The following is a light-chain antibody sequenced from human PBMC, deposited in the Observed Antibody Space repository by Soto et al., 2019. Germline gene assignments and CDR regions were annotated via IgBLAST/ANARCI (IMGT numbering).Light chain of an antibody. J-gene: IGLJ2*01. CDR2: GNS. CDR1: SSNIGAGYD. CDR3: QSYDNSLRTNVV. V-gene: IGLV1-40*01. Sequence: QSALTQPASVSGAPGQRVTISCTGSSSNIGAGYDVHWYQQLPGTAPKLLIYGNSNRPSGVPDRFSGSKSGTSASLAITGLQAEDEADYYCQSYDNSLRTNVVFGGGTKLTVL.